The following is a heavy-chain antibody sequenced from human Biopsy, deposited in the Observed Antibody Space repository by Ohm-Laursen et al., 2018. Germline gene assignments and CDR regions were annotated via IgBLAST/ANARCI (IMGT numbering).Heavy chain of an antibody. CDR3: ARGSGSYSRVMDV. V-gene: IGHV1-69*04. D-gene: IGHD3-10*01. CDR2: IFPIVGIE. Sequence: SSVKVSCKASGDTSRNLAINWVRQAPGQGLEWVGRIFPIVGIEDHALKFKDIITINADESTNTAYMELSSLRSEDTAIYYCARGSGSYSRVMDVWGRGTTVIVSS. CDR1: GDTSRNLA. J-gene: IGHJ6*02.